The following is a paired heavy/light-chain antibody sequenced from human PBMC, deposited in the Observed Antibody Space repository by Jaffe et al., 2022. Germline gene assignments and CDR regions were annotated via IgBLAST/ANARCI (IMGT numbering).Heavy chain of an antibody. J-gene: IGHJ1*01. CDR2: IHPGDSDT. CDR1: GYSFTSYW. CDR3: VTSGGSAWSRLYFQL. V-gene: IGHV5-51*03. D-gene: IGHD6-19*01. Sequence: EVQLVQSGAEVKKSGESLKISCKGSGYSFTSYWIGWVRQMPGKGLEWMGIIHPGDSDTRYSPSFQGQGTISVDKSISTAYLQWSSLKASDTAIYYCVTSGGSAWSRLYFQLWGQGTLVTVSS.
Light chain of an antibody. J-gene: IGKJ1*01. V-gene: IGKV3-20*01. CDR3: QQYGTSWT. Sequence: IVLTQSPGTLSLSPGERATLSCRASQSVSSNYLAWYQQKPGQAPRLLIYGASSRATGIPDRFSGSGSGTDFTLSISRLEPEDFAVYFCQQYGTSWTFGQGTKVEIK. CDR2: GAS. CDR1: QSVSSNY.